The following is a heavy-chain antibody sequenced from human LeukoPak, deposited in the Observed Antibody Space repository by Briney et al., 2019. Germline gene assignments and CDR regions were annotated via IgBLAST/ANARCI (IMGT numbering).Heavy chain of an antibody. J-gene: IGHJ6*02. D-gene: IGHD3-22*01. CDR1: GFTFSSYG. CDR3: VKEDYYDREGMEV. Sequence: GRSLRLSCAASGFTFSSYGMHWVRQAPGKGLEWVAVISYDGSNKYYADSVKGRFTISRDNSKNTLYLQMNSLRAEDTAVYYCVKEDYYDREGMEVWGQGTTVTVSS. CDR2: ISYDGSNK. V-gene: IGHV3-30*18.